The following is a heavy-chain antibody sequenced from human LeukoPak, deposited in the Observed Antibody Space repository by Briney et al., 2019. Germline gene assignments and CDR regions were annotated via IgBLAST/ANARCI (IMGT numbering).Heavy chain of an antibody. J-gene: IGHJ4*02. CDR3: ASGEGKIGYCSSTSCYTLDY. CDR1: GYSFTSYW. CDR2: IYPGDSDT. D-gene: IGHD2-2*02. V-gene: IGHV5-51*01. Sequence: GESLKISCKGSGYSFTSYWIGRVRQMPGKGLEWMGIIYPGDSDTRYSPSFQGQVTISADKSISTAYLQWSSLKASDTAMYYCASGEGKIGYCSSTSCYTLDYWGQGTLVTVSS.